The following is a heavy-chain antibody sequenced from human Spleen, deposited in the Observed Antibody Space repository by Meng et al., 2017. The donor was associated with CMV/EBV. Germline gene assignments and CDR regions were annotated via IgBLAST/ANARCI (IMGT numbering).Heavy chain of an antibody. CDR1: GGSFKGYY. J-gene: IGHJ3*02. D-gene: IGHD3-16*02. CDR3: ARGRWGSLYEPFDI. CDR2: VNHSGTT. Sequence: SETLSLTCGVYGGSFKGYYWSWIRQTPGKGLEWIGEVNHSGTTNYNPSLKSRVTMSADTSKDHLSLELPSVTAADTAIYYCARGRWGSLYEPFDIWGQGTMVTVSS. V-gene: IGHV4-34*01.